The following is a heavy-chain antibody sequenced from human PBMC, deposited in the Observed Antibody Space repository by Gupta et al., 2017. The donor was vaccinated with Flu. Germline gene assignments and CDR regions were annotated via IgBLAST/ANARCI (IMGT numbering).Heavy chain of an antibody. J-gene: IGHJ6*03. CDR2: INHSGST. CDR3: ARGPPYSSSSPPYYYYYMDV. Sequence: QVQLQQWGAGLLKPSETLSLTCAVYGGSFSGYYWSWIRQPPGKGLEWIGEINHSGSTNYNPSLKSRVTISVDTSKNQFSLKLSSVTAADTAVYYCARGPPYSSSSPPYYYYYMDVWGKGTTVTVSS. CDR1: GGSFSGYY. D-gene: IGHD6-6*01. V-gene: IGHV4-34*01.